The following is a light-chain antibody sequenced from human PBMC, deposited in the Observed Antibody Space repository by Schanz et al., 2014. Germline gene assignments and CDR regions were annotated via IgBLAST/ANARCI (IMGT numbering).Light chain of an antibody. Sequence: EIVLTQSPATLSLSPGERATLSCRASQSVSNYLAWYQQKPGQAPRLLIYGASSRATGIPDRFSGSGSGTDFTLTITRLEPEDFALYYCQQYGSSPWTFGQGTKVEIK. J-gene: IGKJ1*01. V-gene: IGKV3-20*01. CDR1: QSVSNY. CDR3: QQYGSSPWT. CDR2: GAS.